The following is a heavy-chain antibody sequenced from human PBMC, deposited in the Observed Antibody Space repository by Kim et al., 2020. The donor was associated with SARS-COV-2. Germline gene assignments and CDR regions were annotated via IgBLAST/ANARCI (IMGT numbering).Heavy chain of an antibody. D-gene: IGHD3-16*01. Sequence: SETLSLTCTVSGGSISSYYWSWIRQPPGKGLEWIGYIYYSGSTNYNPSLKSRVTISVDTSKNQFSLKLSSVTAADTAVYYCARAQGGGYYYYYGMDVWGQGTTVTVSS. CDR1: GGSISSYY. CDR3: ARAQGGGYYYYYGMDV. CDR2: IYYSGST. V-gene: IGHV4-59*01. J-gene: IGHJ6*02.